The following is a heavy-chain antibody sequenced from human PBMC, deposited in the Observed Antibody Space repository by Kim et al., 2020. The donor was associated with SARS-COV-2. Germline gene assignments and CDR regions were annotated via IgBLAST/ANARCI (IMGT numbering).Heavy chain of an antibody. CDR2: IIPIFGTA. V-gene: IGHV1-69*13. CDR3: AWGSTRVPATSYYYYGMDV. Sequence: SVKVSCKASGGTFSSYAISWVRQAPGQGLEWMGGIIPIFGTANYAQKFQGRVTITADESTSTAYMELSSLRSEDTAVYYCAWGSTRVPATSYYYYGMDVWGQGTTGTVSS. D-gene: IGHD2-2*01. J-gene: IGHJ6*02. CDR1: GGTFSSYA.